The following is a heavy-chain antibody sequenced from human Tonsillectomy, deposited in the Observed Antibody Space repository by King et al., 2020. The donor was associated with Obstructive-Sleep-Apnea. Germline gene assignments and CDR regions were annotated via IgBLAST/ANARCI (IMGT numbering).Heavy chain of an antibody. CDR3: ARASKEGAAARGWFDP. CDR1: GGSFSGYY. Sequence: VQLQQWGAGLLKPSETLSLTCAVYGGSFSGYYWSWIRQPPGKGLEWIGEINHSGSTNYNPSLKSRVTISVDTSKNQFSLKLSSVTAADTAVYYCARASKEGAAARGWFDPWGQGTLVTVSS. CDR2: INHSGST. V-gene: IGHV4-34*01. J-gene: IGHJ5*02. D-gene: IGHD6-13*01.